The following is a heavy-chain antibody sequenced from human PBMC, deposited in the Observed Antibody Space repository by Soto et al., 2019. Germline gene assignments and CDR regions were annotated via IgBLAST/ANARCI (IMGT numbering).Heavy chain of an antibody. J-gene: IGHJ6*02. Sequence: PGGSLRLSCAASGFTFTRYSMNWVRQAPGKGLEWVSSISSTTNYIYYGDSMKGRFTISRDNAKNTLYLQMNSLRAEDTAVYYCAKWVVAATAHYYYYGMDVWGQGTTVTVS. D-gene: IGHD2-15*01. CDR1: GFTFTRYS. CDR2: ISSTTNYI. V-gene: IGHV3-21*04. CDR3: AKWVVAATAHYYYYGMDV.